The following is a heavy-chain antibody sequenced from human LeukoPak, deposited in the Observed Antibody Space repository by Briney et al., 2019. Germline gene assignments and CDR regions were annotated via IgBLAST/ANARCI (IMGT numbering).Heavy chain of an antibody. CDR1: EFSVGSNY. CDR3: AKLGLVGASVGDAFDI. Sequence: GGSLRLSCAASEFSVGSNYMTWVRQAPGKGLEWVSLIYSGGSTYYADSVKGRFTISRDNSKNTRYLQMNSLRAEDTAVYYCAKLGLVGASVGDAFDIWGQGTMVTVSS. CDR2: IYSGGST. J-gene: IGHJ3*02. D-gene: IGHD1-26*01. V-gene: IGHV3-66*01.